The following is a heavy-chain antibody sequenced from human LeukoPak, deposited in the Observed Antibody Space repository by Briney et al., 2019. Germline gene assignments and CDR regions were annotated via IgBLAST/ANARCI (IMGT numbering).Heavy chain of an antibody. D-gene: IGHD4-17*01. Sequence: GRSLRLSCAASGFTFSSYAMHWVRQAPGKGLEWVAVISYDGSNKYYADSVKGRFTISRDNSKNTLYLQMNSLRAEDTAVYYCAKDRSTTVYYMDVWGKGTTVTISS. CDR1: GFTFSSYA. V-gene: IGHV3-30*04. CDR3: AKDRSTTVYYMDV. CDR2: ISYDGSNK. J-gene: IGHJ6*03.